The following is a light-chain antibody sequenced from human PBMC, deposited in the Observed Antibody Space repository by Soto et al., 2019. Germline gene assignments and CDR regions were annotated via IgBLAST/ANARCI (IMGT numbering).Light chain of an antibody. V-gene: IGLV2-14*01. CDR3: SSYTTSSTLV. Sequence: QSVLTQPASVSGSPGQSITISCTGTSSDVGPYNYVSWYQHHPGKAPKLLICEVTKRPSGVSNRFSGSKSGNTASLTISGLQAEDEADYYCSSYTTSSTLVFGGGTKLTVL. CDR1: SSDVGPYNY. J-gene: IGLJ3*02. CDR2: EVT.